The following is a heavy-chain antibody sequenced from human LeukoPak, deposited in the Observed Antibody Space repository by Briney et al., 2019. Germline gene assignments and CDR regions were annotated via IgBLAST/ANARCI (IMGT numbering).Heavy chain of an antibody. D-gene: IGHD4-17*01. J-gene: IGHJ4*02. Sequence: GESLRPSCAASGFTFSTYAMNWVRQAPGKGLEWVSAISGSGSSTYYADSVKGRFTISRDNSKNTLYLQMNSLRAEDTAVYYCAKQTPPYGDYDYWGQGTLVTVSS. CDR3: AKQTPPYGDYDY. CDR1: GFTFSTYA. V-gene: IGHV3-23*01. CDR2: ISGSGSST.